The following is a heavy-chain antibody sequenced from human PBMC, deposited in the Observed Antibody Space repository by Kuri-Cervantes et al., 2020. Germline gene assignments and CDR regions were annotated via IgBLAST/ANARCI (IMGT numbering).Heavy chain of an antibody. J-gene: IGHJ4*02. Sequence: ASVKVSCKASGYTFTNYYIHWVRQAPGQGLEWMGIINPSGGSTSYAQKFQGRVTMTRDTSTSAVYMELSSLRSEDTAVYYCASSEGGYDPTPFDYWGQGTLVTVSS. CDR2: INPSGGST. CDR1: GYTFTNYY. V-gene: IGHV1-46*01. D-gene: IGHD5-12*01. CDR3: ASSEGGYDPTPFDY.